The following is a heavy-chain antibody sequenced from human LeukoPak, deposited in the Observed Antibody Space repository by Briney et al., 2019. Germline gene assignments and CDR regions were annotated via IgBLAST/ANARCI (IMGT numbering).Heavy chain of an antibody. D-gene: IGHD2-2*01. Sequence: GGSLRLSCAASGFTFSSYAMSWVRQAPGKGLEWVSAISGSGGSTYYADSVKGRFTISRDNSKNTLYLQMNSLRAEDTAVYYCAKDIEDCSSTSRYTYWGQGTLVTVSS. J-gene: IGHJ4*02. V-gene: IGHV3-23*01. CDR1: GFTFSSYA. CDR2: ISGSGGST. CDR3: AKDIEDCSSTSRYTY.